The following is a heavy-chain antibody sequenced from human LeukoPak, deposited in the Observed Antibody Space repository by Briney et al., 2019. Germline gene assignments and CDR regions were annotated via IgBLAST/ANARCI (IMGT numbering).Heavy chain of an antibody. V-gene: IGHV3-30-3*01. CDR1: GFTPRSYA. Sequence: GGSLRLSCAASGFTPRSYAMHWVRQAPGKGLEWVAVISYDGGEKYYADSVKGRFTISRDNSMNTLYLQMNSLRVEDTAVYYCGAGPADCGKDCNTIYRYFHYWGQGTLVTVSS. CDR3: GAGPADCGKDCNTIYRYFHY. CDR2: ISYDGGEK. D-gene: IGHD2-21*01. J-gene: IGHJ1*01.